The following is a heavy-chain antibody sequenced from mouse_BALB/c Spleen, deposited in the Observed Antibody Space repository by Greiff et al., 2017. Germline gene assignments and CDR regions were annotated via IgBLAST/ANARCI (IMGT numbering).Heavy chain of an antibody. CDR2: IDPENGDT. J-gene: IGHJ4*01. CDR1: GFNITDYY. Sequence: VQLKQSGAELVRSGASVKLSCTASGFNITDYYMHWVKQRPEQGLEWIGWIDPENGDTEYAPKFQGKATMTADTSSNTAYLQLSSLTSEDTAVYYCLYGKMDYWGQGTSVTVSA. V-gene: IGHV14-4*02. CDR3: LYGKMDY. D-gene: IGHD2-1*01.